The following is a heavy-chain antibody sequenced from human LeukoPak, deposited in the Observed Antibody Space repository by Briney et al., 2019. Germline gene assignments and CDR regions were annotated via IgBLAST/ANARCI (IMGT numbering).Heavy chain of an antibody. J-gene: IGHJ1*01. Sequence: SETLSLTCAVYGGSFSGYYWSWIRQPPGKGLEWIGEINHSGSTNYNPSLKSRVTISVDTSKNQFSLKLSSVTAADTAVYYCARSAWASSSWGCAEYFQHWGQGTLVTVSS. CDR1: GGSFSGYY. V-gene: IGHV4-34*01. D-gene: IGHD6-13*01. CDR3: ARSAWASSSWGCAEYFQH. CDR2: INHSGST.